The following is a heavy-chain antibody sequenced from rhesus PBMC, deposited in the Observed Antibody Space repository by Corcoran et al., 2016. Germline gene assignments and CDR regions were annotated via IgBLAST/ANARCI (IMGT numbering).Heavy chain of an antibody. CDR1: GFSLSTSGMG. V-gene: IGHV2-1*01. Sequence: QVTLKESGPALVKPTQTLTLTCTFSGFSLSTSGMGVGWIRQPSRKTLEWLAHIYWNDDKYYSTSLKSRLTISKDTSKNQVVLTMTNMDPVDTATYYCARRLDYWGQGVLVTVSS. J-gene: IGHJ4*01. CDR3: ARRLDY. CDR2: IYWNDDK.